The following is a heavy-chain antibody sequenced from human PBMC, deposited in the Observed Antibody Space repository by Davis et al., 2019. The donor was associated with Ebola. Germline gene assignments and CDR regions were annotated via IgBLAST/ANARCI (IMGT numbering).Heavy chain of an antibody. CDR1: GYTFTGYY. Sequence: AASVKVSCKASGYTFTGYYMHWVRQAPGQGLEWMGWINPNSGGTNYAQKFQGWVTMTRDTSISTAYMELSGLRSDDTAVYYCARGGGSSKRTMGYWGQGTLVTVSS. V-gene: IGHV1-2*04. J-gene: IGHJ4*02. CDR2: INPNSGGT. D-gene: IGHD1-26*01. CDR3: ARGGGSSKRTMGY.